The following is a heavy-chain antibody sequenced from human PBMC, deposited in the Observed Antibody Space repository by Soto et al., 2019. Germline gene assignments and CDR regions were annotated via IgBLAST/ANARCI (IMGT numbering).Heavy chain of an antibody. CDR2: ISGGGGNT. V-gene: IGHV3-23*01. J-gene: IGHJ3*01. Sequence: DVQLLESGGGLVQPGVSLRLSCATSGFTFGNYGMNWVRQAPGKGLEWVSGISGGGGNTYYADSVKGRFTISRDTSKNTVFLEMNSMRAEDTAVYYCAKGFIVVVTVLRPDDAFDVWGQGTLVTVSS. CDR1: GFTFGNYG. CDR3: AKGFIVVVTVLRPDDAFDV. D-gene: IGHD2-21*02.